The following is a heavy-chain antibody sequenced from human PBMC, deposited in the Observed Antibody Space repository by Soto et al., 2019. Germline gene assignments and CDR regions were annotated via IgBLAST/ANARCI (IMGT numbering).Heavy chain of an antibody. CDR2: INPSGGST. Sequence: QVQLVQSGAEVKKPGASVKVSCKASGYTFTSYYMHWVRQAPGQGLEWMGIINPSGGSTSYAQKFQGRVTMTRDTSTSTVYMELSSLRSEDTAGYYCARLVEKVGSLFDPWGQGTLVTVSS. CDR1: GYTFTSYY. J-gene: IGHJ5*02. V-gene: IGHV1-46*03. D-gene: IGHD1-26*01. CDR3: ARLVEKVGSLFDP.